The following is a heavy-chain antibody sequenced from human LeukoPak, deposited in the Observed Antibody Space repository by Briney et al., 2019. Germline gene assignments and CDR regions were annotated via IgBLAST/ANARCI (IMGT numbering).Heavy chain of an antibody. CDR3: ARNGGNSDYDY. V-gene: IGHV4-59*01. CDR1: GGPITSYY. D-gene: IGHD4-23*01. CDR2: TQNSGST. J-gene: IGHJ4*02. Sequence: SETLSLTCSVSGGPITSYYWSWIRQPPGKGLEWIGNTQNSGSTNYNPSLKSRVTISMDTSKNQFSLRVNSVTAADTAVYYCARNGGNSDYDYWGQGTLVTVSA.